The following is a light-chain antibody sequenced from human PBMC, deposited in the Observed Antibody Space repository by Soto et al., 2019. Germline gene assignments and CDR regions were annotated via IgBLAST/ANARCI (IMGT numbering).Light chain of an antibody. V-gene: IGLV2-14*03. Sequence: QSVLTQPASVSGSPGQSITISCTGTSSDIGGHDDVSWYQQHPGKVPKLLIYGVTDRPSGVSNRFSGSKFGNVASLTISGLQAEDEADYYCCSYTSDLTPYVFGTGTK. J-gene: IGLJ1*01. CDR2: GVT. CDR3: CSYTSDLTPYV. CDR1: SSDIGGHDD.